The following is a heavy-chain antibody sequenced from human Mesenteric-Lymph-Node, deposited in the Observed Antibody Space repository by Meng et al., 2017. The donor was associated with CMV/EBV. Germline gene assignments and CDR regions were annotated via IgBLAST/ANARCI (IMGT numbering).Heavy chain of an antibody. CDR1: GDSFISGSYY. Sequence: SGDSFISGSYYCPWIRQPPGQRLEWIGYTSYNGLTNYNPSLESRVTISLDMPENRISLELRSVTAADTAIYYCARTLGVGATRFLDYWGQGTLVTVSS. V-gene: IGHV4-61*01. CDR3: ARTLGVGATRFLDY. CDR2: TSYNGLT. D-gene: IGHD1-26*01. J-gene: IGHJ4*02.